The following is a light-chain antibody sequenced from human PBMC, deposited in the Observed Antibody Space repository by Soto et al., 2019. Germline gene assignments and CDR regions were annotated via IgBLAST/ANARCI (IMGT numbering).Light chain of an antibody. J-gene: IGKJ1*01. Sequence: DIQLTQSPSFLSASVGDRVTITCRASQGISSYLAWYQQKPGKAPKLLSYAAATLQSGVPSRFSGSGSGTEFTLTISSQQPEDFATYYCQQLNSYPPTFGQGTKVEIK. CDR2: AAA. CDR1: QGISSY. CDR3: QQLNSYPPT. V-gene: IGKV1-9*01.